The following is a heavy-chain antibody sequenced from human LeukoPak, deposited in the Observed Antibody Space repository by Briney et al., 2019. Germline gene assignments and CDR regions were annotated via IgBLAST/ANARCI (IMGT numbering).Heavy chain of an antibody. CDR3: AQGDYYDSSGYYWGATLGG. CDR2: ISGSGGST. V-gene: IGHV3-23*01. D-gene: IGHD3-22*01. CDR1: GFTFSSYA. J-gene: IGHJ4*02. Sequence: GGSLRLSCAASGFTFSSYAMSWVRQAPGKGLEWVSAISGSGGSTYYADSVKGRFTISRDNSKNTLYLQMNSLRAEDTAVYYCAQGDYYDSSGYYWGATLGGWGQGTLVTVSS.